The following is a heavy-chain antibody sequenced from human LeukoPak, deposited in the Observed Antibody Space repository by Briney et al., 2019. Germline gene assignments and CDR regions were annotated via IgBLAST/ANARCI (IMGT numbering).Heavy chain of an antibody. D-gene: IGHD1-26*01. J-gene: IGHJ4*02. Sequence: GASVKVSCKTSGYTFIGHYMHWVRQAPGHGLEWMGWFSPKTGGSHFAQKFRGRVAMTTDTSISTAYLELSSLRSDDTAVYYCVRDSGGSYYYPSDYWGQGTLVTVSS. CDR2: FSPKTGGS. CDR1: GYTFIGHY. V-gene: IGHV1-2*02. CDR3: VRDSGGSYYYPSDY.